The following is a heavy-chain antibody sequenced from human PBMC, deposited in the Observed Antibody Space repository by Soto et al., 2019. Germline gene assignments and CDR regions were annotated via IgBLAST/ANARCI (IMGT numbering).Heavy chain of an antibody. CDR1: GFTFDDYA. V-gene: IGHV3-9*01. Sequence: EVQLVESGGGLVQPGRSLRLSCAASGFTFDDYAMHWVRQAPGKGLEWVSGISWNSGSIGYADSVKGRFTISRDNAKNSLYLQMNSLRAEDTALYYCQSIAVAGTVVSWCQGTLVTVSS. CDR2: ISWNSGSI. D-gene: IGHD6-19*01. CDR3: QSIAVAGTVVS. J-gene: IGHJ4*02.